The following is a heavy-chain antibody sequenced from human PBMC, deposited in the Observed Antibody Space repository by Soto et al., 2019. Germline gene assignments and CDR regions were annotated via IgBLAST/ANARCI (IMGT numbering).Heavy chain of an antibody. J-gene: IGHJ4*02. CDR1: GYSLTTYW. D-gene: IGHD5-12*01. V-gene: IGHV5-51*01. Sequence: GESLKISCKGSGYSLTTYWIGWVRQMPGKGLEWMGIIYPSDSYTRYSPSFQGQVTISADKSISTAYLQWSSLKASDTAMYYCVSRYSGYDWYYFDFWGQGTLVTVSS. CDR2: IYPSDSYT. CDR3: VSRYSGYDWYYFDF.